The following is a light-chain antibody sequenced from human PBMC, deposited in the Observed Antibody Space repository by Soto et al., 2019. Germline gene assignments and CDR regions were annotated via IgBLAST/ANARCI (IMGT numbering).Light chain of an antibody. CDR1: QSVRSDY. CDR3: QHYKTWPLA. Sequence: EIVLTQSPGTLSLSPGERATLSCRASQSVRSDYLAWYQQKPGQAPRLHIYGASTRATGIPDRFTGSGSGTDFTLTISGLQSEDFAIYYCQHYKTWPLAFGGGTKVDIK. V-gene: IGKV3-20*01. J-gene: IGKJ4*01. CDR2: GAS.